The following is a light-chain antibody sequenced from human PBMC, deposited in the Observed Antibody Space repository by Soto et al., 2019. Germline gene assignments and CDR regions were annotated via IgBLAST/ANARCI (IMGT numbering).Light chain of an antibody. J-gene: IGKJ3*01. CDR1: QSVSSSY. Sequence: EIVLTQSPATLSLSPGERATLSCGASQSVSSSYLVWYQQKPGLAPRLLIYDASSRATGIPDRFNGSGSGTDFTLTISRLEPEDFAVYYCQQYGSSLFGPGTKVDIK. CDR3: QQYGSSL. CDR2: DAS. V-gene: IGKV3D-20*01.